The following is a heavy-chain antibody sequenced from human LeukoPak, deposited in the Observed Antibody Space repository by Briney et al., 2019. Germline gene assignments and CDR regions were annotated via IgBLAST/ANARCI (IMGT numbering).Heavy chain of an antibody. CDR3: ARGXKXPHXGHYVVGWFDP. Sequence: SETLSLTCTVSGGSISSYYWSWIRQPPGKGLEWVGYIYYSGSTNYKPSLKSRVNISVDTSKNQCSLKLSSVTAADTAVYYCARGXKXPHXGHYVVGWFDPWGQGTLVTVSS. J-gene: IGHJ5*02. V-gene: IGHV4-59*01. CDR2: IYYSGST. D-gene: IGHD4-17*01. CDR1: GGSISSYY.